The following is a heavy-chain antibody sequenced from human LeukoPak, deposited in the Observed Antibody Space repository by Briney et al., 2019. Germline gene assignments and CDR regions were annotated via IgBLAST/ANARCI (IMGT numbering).Heavy chain of an antibody. J-gene: IGHJ5*02. V-gene: IGHV1-18*01. Sequence: ASVKVSCKASGYTFTSYGLSWVRHAPGQGLEWMAWISAYNGNTNYAQKLQGRVTMTTDTSTSTAFMELRSLRSDDTAVYYCARAGGSSTTWWSENWFDPWGQGTLVTVSS. CDR2: ISAYNGNT. CDR1: GYTFTSYG. D-gene: IGHD2-2*01. CDR3: ARAGGSSTTWWSENWFDP.